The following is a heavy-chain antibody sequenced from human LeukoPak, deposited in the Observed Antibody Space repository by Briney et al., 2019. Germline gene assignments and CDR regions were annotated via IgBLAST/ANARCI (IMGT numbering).Heavy chain of an antibody. Sequence: GGSLRLSCAASGFTFDDYAMHWVRQAPGKGLEWVSSISSSSSYIYYADSVKGRFTISRDNAKNSLYLQMNSLRAEDTAVYYCARAGGNYQYFQHWGQGTLVTVSS. CDR2: ISSSSSYI. D-gene: IGHD4-23*01. J-gene: IGHJ1*01. V-gene: IGHV3-21*01. CDR1: GFTFDDYA. CDR3: ARAGGNYQYFQH.